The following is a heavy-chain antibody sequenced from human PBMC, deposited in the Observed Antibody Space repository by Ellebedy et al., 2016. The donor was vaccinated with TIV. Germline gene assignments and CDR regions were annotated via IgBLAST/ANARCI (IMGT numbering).Heavy chain of an antibody. V-gene: IGHV3-23*01. J-gene: IGHJ6*02. Sequence: GESLKISXAASGFTFSNYAMTWVRQAPGKGLEWVSGIGDTAHNTYYADSVKGRFTISRDNSGNTLYLQMNSLRAEDTAVYYCAKGRGSSVIDYNYYGMDVWGQGTTVTVSS. CDR1: GFTFSNYA. CDR3: AKGRGSSVIDYNYYGMDV. CDR2: IGDTAHNT. D-gene: IGHD2-21*01.